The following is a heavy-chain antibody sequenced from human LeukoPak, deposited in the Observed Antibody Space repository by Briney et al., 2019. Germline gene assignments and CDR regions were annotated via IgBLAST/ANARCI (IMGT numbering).Heavy chain of an antibody. D-gene: IGHD3-10*01. J-gene: IGHJ3*02. CDR1: GFTFSRYS. V-gene: IGHV3-48*01. CDR3: ARDGHGADAFDI. CDR2: ISGSSTTI. Sequence: GGSLRLSCAASGFTFSRYSMNWVRQAPGKGLEWVSYISGSSTTIYYADSVKGRFTISRDNAKNSLSLQMNSLRAEDTAVYYCARDGHGADAFDIWGQGTMVTVSS.